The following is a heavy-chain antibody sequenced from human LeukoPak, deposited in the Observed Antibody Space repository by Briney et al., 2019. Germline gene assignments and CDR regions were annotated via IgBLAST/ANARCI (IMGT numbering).Heavy chain of an antibody. CDR1: GFTFSSYG. V-gene: IGHV3-23*01. Sequence: PGGSLRLSCAASGFTFSSYGMHWVRQAPGKGLEWVSAISGSGGSTYYADSVKGRFTISRDNSKNTLYLQMNSLRAEDTAVYYCAKDKMSLFDIWGQGTMVTVSS. CDR3: AKDKMSLFDI. J-gene: IGHJ3*02. CDR2: ISGSGGST.